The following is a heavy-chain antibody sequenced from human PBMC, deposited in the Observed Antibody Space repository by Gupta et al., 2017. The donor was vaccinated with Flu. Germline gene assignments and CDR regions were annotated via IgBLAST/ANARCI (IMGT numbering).Heavy chain of an antibody. J-gene: IGHJ4*02. V-gene: IGHV4-39*02. Sequence: YWGWVRQPPGKGLEWIGSIFYSGITYYNPSLKSRVTMSVDTSKNHFSLKVISVTAADTAVYYCARRGHSYGEFDYWGQGTLVTVSS. D-gene: IGHD5-18*01. CDR2: IFYSGIT. CDR1: Y. CDR3: ARRGHSYGEFDY.